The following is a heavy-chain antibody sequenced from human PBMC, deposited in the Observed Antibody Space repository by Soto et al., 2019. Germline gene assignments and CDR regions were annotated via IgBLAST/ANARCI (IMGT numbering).Heavy chain of an antibody. V-gene: IGHV3-23*01. Sequence: EVQLLESGGGLVQPGGSLRLSCTASGFTFNSHGMNWVRQAPGKGLEWVAGISARGGDTSYADSVKGRFTISRDNSKDTLYLQMNRLRVEDTALYYCAKSSSRAPYYGMDVWGQGTTVTVFS. D-gene: IGHD2-2*01. CDR1: GFTFNSHG. J-gene: IGHJ6*02. CDR2: ISARGGDT. CDR3: AKSSSRAPYYGMDV.